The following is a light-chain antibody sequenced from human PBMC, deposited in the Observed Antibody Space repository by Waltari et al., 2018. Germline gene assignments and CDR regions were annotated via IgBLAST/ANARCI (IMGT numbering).Light chain of an antibody. CDR2: DVS. CDR1: SSDVGGYNY. J-gene: IGLJ2*01. V-gene: IGLV2-11*01. Sequence: QSALTQPRSVSGSPGQSVTISCTGTSSDVGGYNYVSWYQQNPGKAPKLMLYDVSQRPSGVPDRFSGSKSGNTASLTISGLQAEDDADYYCSSYAGNHVVFGGGTRLTVL. CDR3: SSYAGNHVV.